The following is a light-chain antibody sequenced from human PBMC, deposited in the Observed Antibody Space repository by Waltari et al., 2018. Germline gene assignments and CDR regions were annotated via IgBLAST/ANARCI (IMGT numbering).Light chain of an antibody. J-gene: IGLJ3*02. CDR2: YVS. CDR3: CSYSTGGSWM. CDR1: SNNVGDYNL. V-gene: IGLV2-23*02. Sequence: QSALTQPVSVSGSPGQSVTISCPGTSNNVGDYNLVSWFQHHPAQPPKLLIFYVSKRPSGVSNRFSGSKSGNTASLTISGLQTEDEADYYCCSYSTGGSWMFGGGTKLTVL.